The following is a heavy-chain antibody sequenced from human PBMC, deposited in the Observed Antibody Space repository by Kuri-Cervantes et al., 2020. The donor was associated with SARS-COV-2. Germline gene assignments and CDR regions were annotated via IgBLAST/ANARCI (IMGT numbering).Heavy chain of an antibody. CDR2: INPNSGGT. Sequence: ASVKVSCKASGYTFTGYYMHWVRQAPGQGLEWMGWINPNSGGTNYAQKFQGRVTMTRDTSISTAYMELTRLISDDTAVYYWARGSDSTGTARSAFDIWGQGTMVTVSS. CDR3: ARGSDSTGTARSAFDI. CDR1: GYTFTGYY. V-gene: IGHV1-2*02. J-gene: IGHJ3*02. D-gene: IGHD1-1*01.